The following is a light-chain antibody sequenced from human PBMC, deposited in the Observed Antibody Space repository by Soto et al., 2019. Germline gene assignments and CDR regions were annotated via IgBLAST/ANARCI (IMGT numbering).Light chain of an antibody. CDR2: GAF. CDR1: QSVSSSY. Sequence: EIVLTQSPGTLSLSPGERATLSCRASQSVSSSYLAWYQRKPGQAPRLLIYGAFIRATGIPDRFSGSGSGTDFTLTISRLEPEDSAVYYCQQYHTWPVTFGGGTKVDIK. V-gene: IGKV3-20*01. CDR3: QQYHTWPVT. J-gene: IGKJ4*01.